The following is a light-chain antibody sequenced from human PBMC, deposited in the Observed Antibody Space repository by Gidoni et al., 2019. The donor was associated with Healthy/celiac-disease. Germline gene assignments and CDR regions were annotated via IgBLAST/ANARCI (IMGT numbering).Light chain of an antibody. CDR2: GAS. J-gene: IGKJ2*01. V-gene: IGKV3-15*01. CDR3: QQYNNWPGT. CDR1: QGVSSN. Sequence: IVMTQSPATLSVSPGERATLSCRASQGVSSNLAWYQQKPGQAPRLLIYGASYRATGIPARFSGSGSGTEFTLTISSLQSEDFAVYYCQQYNNWPGTFGQGTKLEIK.